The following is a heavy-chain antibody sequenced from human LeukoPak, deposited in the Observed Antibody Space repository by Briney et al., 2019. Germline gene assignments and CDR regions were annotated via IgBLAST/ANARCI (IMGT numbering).Heavy chain of an antibody. CDR2: IASDGSHT. CDR3: ARERQDTILHSGAFDI. V-gene: IGHV3-30-3*01. Sequence: GRSLRLSCAASGFTFSTYFMHWVRQAPGKGLEWVANIASDGSHTFYVGSVKGRFTISRDNSKNTLYLQMNSLRAEDTAVYFCARERQDTILHSGAFDIWAKGQWSPSLQ. J-gene: IGHJ3*02. D-gene: IGHD2-21*01. CDR1: GFTFSTYF.